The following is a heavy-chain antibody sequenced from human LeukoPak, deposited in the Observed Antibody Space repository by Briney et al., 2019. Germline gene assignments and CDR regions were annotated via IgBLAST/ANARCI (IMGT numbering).Heavy chain of an antibody. CDR3: ATAYNWNDGVDY. J-gene: IGHJ4*02. Sequence: GASVKVSCKASGGTFSSYAISWVRQAPGQGLEWMGGIIPIFGTANYAQKFQGRVTITADESTSTAYMELSSLRSEDTAVYYCATAYNWNDGVDYWGQGTLVTVSS. CDR2: IIPIFGTA. D-gene: IGHD1-1*01. CDR1: GGTFSSYA. V-gene: IGHV1-69*01.